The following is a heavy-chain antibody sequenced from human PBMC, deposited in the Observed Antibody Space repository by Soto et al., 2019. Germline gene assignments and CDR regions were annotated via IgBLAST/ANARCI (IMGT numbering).Heavy chain of an antibody. J-gene: IGHJ5*02. Sequence: GASVKVSCKASGYTFTSYYMHWVRQAPGQGLEWMGIINPSGGSTSYAQKFQGRVTMTRDTSTSTVYMELSSLRSEDTAVYYCARVPPYYGSGNWFDPWGQGTLVTVSS. CDR3: ARVPPYYGSGNWFDP. D-gene: IGHD3-10*01. CDR2: INPSGGST. CDR1: GYTFTSYY. V-gene: IGHV1-46*03.